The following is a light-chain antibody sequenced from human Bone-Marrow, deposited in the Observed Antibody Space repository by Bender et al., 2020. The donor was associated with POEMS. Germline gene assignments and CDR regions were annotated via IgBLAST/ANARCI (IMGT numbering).Light chain of an antibody. V-gene: IGLV2-11*01. CDR2: DVD. CDR3: CSSGGGQFWM. Sequence: QSALTQPRSVSGSPGQSVTISCAGTSTDANTYYSVSWYQQHSGRVPQLIIYDVDKRPSGVPDRFSGSKSGDTASLTISGLQDEDDADYYCCSSGGGQFWMFGGGTTVTVL. J-gene: IGLJ3*02. CDR1: STDANTYYS.